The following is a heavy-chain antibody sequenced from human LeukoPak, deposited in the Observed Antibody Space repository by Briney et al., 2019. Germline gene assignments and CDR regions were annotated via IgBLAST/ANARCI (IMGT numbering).Heavy chain of an antibody. V-gene: IGHV3-33*01. CDR1: GFTFSSYA. CDR2: IWYDGSNQ. CDR3: AREADCSGGDCYRGAFDI. J-gene: IGHJ3*02. Sequence: GGSLRLSCAASGFTFSSYAMHWVRQAPGKGLEWVAAIWYDGSNQYYVDSVKGRFTISRDISKNTLFLQMNSLRAEDTAVYYCAREADCSGGDCYRGAFDIWGQGTMVTVSS. D-gene: IGHD2-15*01.